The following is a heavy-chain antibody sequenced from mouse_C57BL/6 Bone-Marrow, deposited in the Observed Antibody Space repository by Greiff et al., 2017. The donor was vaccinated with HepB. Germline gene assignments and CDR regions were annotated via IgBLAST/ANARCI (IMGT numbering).Heavy chain of an antibody. J-gene: IGHJ2*01. CDR2: IDPETGGT. Sequence: QVQLQQSGAELVRPGASVTLSCKASGYTFTDYEMHWVKQTPVHGLEWIGAIDPETGGTAYNQKFKGKAILTADKSSSTAYMELRSLTSEDSAVYYCTRRRDGYSYFDCWGQGTTLTVSS. CDR1: GYTFTDYE. D-gene: IGHD2-3*01. CDR3: TRRRDGYSYFDC. V-gene: IGHV1-15*01.